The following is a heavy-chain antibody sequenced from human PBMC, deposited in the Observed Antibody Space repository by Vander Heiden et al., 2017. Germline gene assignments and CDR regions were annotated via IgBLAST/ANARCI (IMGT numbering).Heavy chain of an antibody. CDR3: AKEGGVVGGASSDI. D-gene: IGHD1-26*01. V-gene: IGHV3-23*01. CDR1: GFTFSSYA. Sequence: EVQLLESGGGLVQPGGSLSLSCAASGFTFSSYAMNWVRQAPGKGLEWVSSISAGSHNTYYADSVKGRFTVSRDNSKNTLSLQMNSLRAEDTAVYYCAKEGGVVGGASSDIWGQGTMVTVSS. CDR2: ISAGSHNT. J-gene: IGHJ3*02.